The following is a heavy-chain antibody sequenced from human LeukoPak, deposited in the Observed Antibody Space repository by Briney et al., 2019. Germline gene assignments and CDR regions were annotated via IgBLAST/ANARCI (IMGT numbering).Heavy chain of an antibody. CDR1: GGSISSYY. CDR3: ARLYSHYYYTDV. Sequence: SETLSLTCTVSGGSISSYYWSWIQQPPGKGLEWIGCIYTSGSTNYNPSLKSRVTISVDTSKNQFSLKLSSVTAADTAVYYCARLYSHYYYTDVWGKGTTVTVSS. D-gene: IGHD4-11*01. J-gene: IGHJ6*03. V-gene: IGHV4-4*09. CDR2: IYTSGST.